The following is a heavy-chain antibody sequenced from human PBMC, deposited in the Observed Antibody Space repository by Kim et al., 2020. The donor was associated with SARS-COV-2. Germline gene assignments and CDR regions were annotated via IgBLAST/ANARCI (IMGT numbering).Heavy chain of an antibody. CDR2: IRSKAYGGTT. V-gene: IGHV3-49*04. CDR1: GFTFGDYA. J-gene: IGHJ4*02. Sequence: GGSLRLSCTASGFTFGDYAMSWVRQAPGKGLEWVGFIRSKAYGGTTEYAASVKGRFTISRDDSKSIAYLQMNSLKTEDTAVYYCTRDPPSPPIYWGQGTLVTVSS. CDR3: TRDPPSPPIY.